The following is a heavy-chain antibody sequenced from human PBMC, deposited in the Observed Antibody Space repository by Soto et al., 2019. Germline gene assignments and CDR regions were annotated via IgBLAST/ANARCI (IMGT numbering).Heavy chain of an antibody. CDR2: IYYSGST. CDR3: ASGKRVDGSHDLDN. CDR1: GVPISTDDYY. Sequence: SETLSLTCTVSGVPISTDDYYWTWIRQPPGKGLEWIGYIYYSGSTYYNWSLKSRVTISIDTSKNQFSLNLSSVTAADTDVYYCASGKRVDGSHDLDNWGQGTLVTVSS. V-gene: IGHV4-30-4*01. D-gene: IGHD1-26*01. J-gene: IGHJ4*02.